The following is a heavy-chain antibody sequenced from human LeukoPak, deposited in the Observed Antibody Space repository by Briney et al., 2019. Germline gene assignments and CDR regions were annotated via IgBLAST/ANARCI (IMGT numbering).Heavy chain of an antibody. V-gene: IGHV4-59*08. D-gene: IGHD3-10*01. CDR3: ASSTMVRGVPDY. CDR1: GGSISSYY. J-gene: IGHJ4*02. CDR2: IYYSGST. Sequence: SETPSLTCTVSGGSISSYYSSWIPPPPREGLEWIGYIYYSGSTNYNPSLKSRVTISVDASKNQFSLKLSTVTAADTAVYYCASSTMVRGVPDYWGQGTLVTVSS.